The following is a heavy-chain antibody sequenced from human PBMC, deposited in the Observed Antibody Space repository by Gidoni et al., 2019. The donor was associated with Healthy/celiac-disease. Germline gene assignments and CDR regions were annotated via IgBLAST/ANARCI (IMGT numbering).Heavy chain of an antibody. CDR3: ARIGRSRYSGSYPIEY. J-gene: IGHJ4*02. Sequence: QLQLQESGPGLVKPSETLSLTCTVSGGSISSSSYYWGWIRQPPGKGLEWIGSIYYSGSTYYNPSLKSRVTISVDTSKNQFSLKLSSVTAADTAVYYCARIGRSRYSGSYPIEYWGQGTLVTVSS. CDR2: IYYSGST. CDR1: GGSISSSSYY. D-gene: IGHD1-26*01. V-gene: IGHV4-39*01.